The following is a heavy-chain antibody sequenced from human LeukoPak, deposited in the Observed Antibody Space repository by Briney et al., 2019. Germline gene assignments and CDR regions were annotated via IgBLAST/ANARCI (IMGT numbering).Heavy chain of an antibody. CDR3: ASGYYDYVWGSYRLYY. CDR1: GGTFSSYA. Sequence: GASVKVSCKASGGTFSSYAISWVRQAPGQGLEWMGGIIPIFGTANYAQKFQGRVTITADKSTSTAYMELSGLRSEDTAVYYCASGYYDYVWGSYRLYYWGQGTLVTVSS. J-gene: IGHJ4*02. V-gene: IGHV1-69*06. CDR2: IIPIFGTA. D-gene: IGHD3-16*02.